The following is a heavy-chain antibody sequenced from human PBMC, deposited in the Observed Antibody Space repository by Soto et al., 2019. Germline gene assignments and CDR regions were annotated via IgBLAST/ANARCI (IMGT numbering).Heavy chain of an antibody. V-gene: IGHV3-21*01. Sequence: EVQLVESGGGLVKPGGSLRLSCAASGFTFSSYSMIWVRQAPGKGLEWVSSISSSSSYIYYADSVKGRFTISRDNAKNSLYLQMNSLRAEDTAVYYCARSPTPNWFDHWGQGTLVTVSS. CDR2: ISSSSSYI. CDR3: ARSPTPNWFDH. CDR1: GFTFSSYS. J-gene: IGHJ5*02.